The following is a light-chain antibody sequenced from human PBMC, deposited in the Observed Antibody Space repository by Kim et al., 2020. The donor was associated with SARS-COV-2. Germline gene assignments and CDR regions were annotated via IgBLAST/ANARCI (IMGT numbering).Light chain of an antibody. V-gene: IGLV4-69*01. CDR2: LNSDGSH. CDR1: SGHSSYA. CDR3: QTWGTGISV. J-gene: IGLJ1*01. Sequence: ASVKLTCTLRSGHSSYAIAWHQQQPEKGPRYLMKLNSDGSHSKGDGIPDRFSGSSSGAERYLTISSLQSEDEADYYCQTWGTGISVFGTGTKVTVL.